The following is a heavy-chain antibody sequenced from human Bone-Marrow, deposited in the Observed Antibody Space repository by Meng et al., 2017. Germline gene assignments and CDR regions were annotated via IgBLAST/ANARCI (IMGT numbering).Heavy chain of an antibody. CDR2: INNDGSST. J-gene: IGHJ4*02. CDR1: GFTFSGNW. CDR3: ASEVDY. V-gene: IGHV3-74*01. Sequence: GESLKISCAASGFTFSGNWMHWVRQAPGKGLVWVSRINNDGSSTSYADSVKGRFTTSRDNAKNTRYLQMNSLGAEDTAVYYCASEVDYWGRGTLVTVSS.